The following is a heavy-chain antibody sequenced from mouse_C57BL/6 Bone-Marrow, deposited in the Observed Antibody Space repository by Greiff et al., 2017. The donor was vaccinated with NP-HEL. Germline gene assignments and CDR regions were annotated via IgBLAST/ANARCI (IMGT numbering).Heavy chain of an antibody. V-gene: IGHV14-4*01. CDR1: GFNIKDDY. Sequence: EVQRVESGAELVRPGASVKLSCTASGFNIKDDYMHWVKQRPEQGLEWIGWIDPENGDTEYASKFQGKATITADTSSNTAYLQLSSLTSEDTAVYYCTTFCFDYWGQGTTLTVSS. CDR3: TTFCFDY. J-gene: IGHJ2*01. CDR2: IDPENGDT.